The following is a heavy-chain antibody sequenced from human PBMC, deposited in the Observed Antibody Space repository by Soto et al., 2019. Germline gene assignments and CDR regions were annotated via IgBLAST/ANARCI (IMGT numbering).Heavy chain of an antibody. CDR2: ISHSGTT. V-gene: IGHV4-59*01. J-gene: IGHJ6*02. CDR3: TRPTRATQHSFHFPDMEV. D-gene: IGHD2-15*01. CDR1: GGSMNSDY. Sequence: PSETLSLTCTVSGGSMNSDYWSWIRQPPGKGLEWLGYISHSGTTSYNPSLKSRLTISLNTSKNQFSLKRRSVTAADTAVYYCTRPTRATQHSFHFPDMEVWDRGTTVTVSS.